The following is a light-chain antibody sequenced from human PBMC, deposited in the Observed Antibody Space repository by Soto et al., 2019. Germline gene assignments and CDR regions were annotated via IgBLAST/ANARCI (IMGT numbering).Light chain of an antibody. CDR3: QQYGSSLIT. CDR1: QSIGNN. J-gene: IGKJ5*01. Sequence: EVLMTQSPATLSVSPGERATLSCRASQSIGNNLAWYQQKPGQAPRLLIYGASTRATGIPARFSGSGSGTDFTLTISRLEPEDFAFYYCQQYGSSLITFGQGTRLEIK. V-gene: IGKV3D-15*01. CDR2: GAS.